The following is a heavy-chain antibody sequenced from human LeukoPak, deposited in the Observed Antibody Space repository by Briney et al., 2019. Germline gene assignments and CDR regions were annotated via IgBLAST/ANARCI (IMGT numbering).Heavy chain of an antibody. CDR1: GGSVSGGSYY. D-gene: IGHD3-22*01. Sequence: SETLSLTCTVSGGSVSGGSYYWSWIRQPPGTGLEWIGYIYHSGGTNYNPSLKSRVTISVDTSKNQFSLKLSSVTAADTAVYYCARLPHNYYDSSGAYFDYWGQGTLVTVSS. CDR3: ARLPHNYYDSSGAYFDY. J-gene: IGHJ4*02. CDR2: IYHSGGT. V-gene: IGHV4-61*01.